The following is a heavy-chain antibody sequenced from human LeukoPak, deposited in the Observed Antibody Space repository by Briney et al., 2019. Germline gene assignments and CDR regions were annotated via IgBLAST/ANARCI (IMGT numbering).Heavy chain of an antibody. CDR3: ARDAPTYDGSGSYYFGMDV. J-gene: IGHJ6*02. CDR1: GYTFTSYG. Sequence: ASVKVSCKASGYTFTSYGISWVRQAPGLGLEWMGWISAYNGNTNYAQKLQGRVTMTTDTSTSTAYMELRSLRSDDTAVYYCARDAPTYDGSGSYYFGMDVWGQGTTVTVSS. D-gene: IGHD3-10*01. CDR2: ISAYNGNT. V-gene: IGHV1-18*01.